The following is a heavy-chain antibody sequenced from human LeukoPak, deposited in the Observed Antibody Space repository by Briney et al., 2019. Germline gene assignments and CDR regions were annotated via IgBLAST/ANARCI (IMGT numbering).Heavy chain of an antibody. V-gene: IGHV4-4*07. Sequence: SETLSLTCTVSGGSISSYYWSWIRQPAGKGLEWIGRIYTSGSTNYNPSLKSRVTMSVDTSKNQFSLKLSSVTAADTAVYYCVRDRDTAMAHYFDYWGQGTLVTVSS. D-gene: IGHD5-18*01. CDR2: IYTSGST. J-gene: IGHJ4*02. CDR3: VRDRDTAMAHYFDY. CDR1: GGSISSYY.